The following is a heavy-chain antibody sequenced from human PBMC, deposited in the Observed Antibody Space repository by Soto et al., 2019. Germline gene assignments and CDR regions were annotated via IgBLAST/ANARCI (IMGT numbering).Heavy chain of an antibody. Sequence: QVQLVESGGGVVQPGRSLRLSCAASGFTFSSYGMHWVRQAPGKGLEWVAVISYDGSNKYYADSVKGRFTISRDNSKNTLYLQMNSLRAEDTAVYYCAKDRRQWLVSWGGPWGQGTLVTVSS. CDR2: ISYDGSNK. CDR1: GFTFSSYG. D-gene: IGHD6-19*01. CDR3: AKDRRQWLVSWGGP. J-gene: IGHJ5*02. V-gene: IGHV3-30*18.